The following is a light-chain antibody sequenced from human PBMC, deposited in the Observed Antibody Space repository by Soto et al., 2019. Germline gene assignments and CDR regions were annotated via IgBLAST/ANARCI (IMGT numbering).Light chain of an antibody. CDR1: SSDVGGYNY. CDR3: SSYTSSSTLV. V-gene: IGLV2-14*01. Sequence: QSALPQPASVSGSPGQSITISCTGTSSDVGGYNYVSWYQQHPGEAPKLMIYEVINRPSGVSNRFSGSKSGNTASPTISGLQADYEADYYCSSYTSSSTLVFGPGT. CDR2: EVI. J-gene: IGLJ1*01.